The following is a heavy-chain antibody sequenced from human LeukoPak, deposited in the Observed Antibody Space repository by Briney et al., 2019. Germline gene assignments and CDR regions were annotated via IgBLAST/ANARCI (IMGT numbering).Heavy chain of an antibody. CDR3: AKDGVIYCSGGSCLLPGYFQH. CDR2: ISGSGGST. V-gene: IGHV3-23*01. Sequence: PGGSLRLSCAASGFTFSSYAMSWVRQAPGKGLEWVSGISGSGGSTYYADSVKGRFTISRDNSKNTLYLQMNSLRAEGTAVYYCAKDGVIYCSGGSCLLPGYFQHWGQGTLVTVSS. D-gene: IGHD2-15*01. J-gene: IGHJ1*01. CDR1: GFTFSSYA.